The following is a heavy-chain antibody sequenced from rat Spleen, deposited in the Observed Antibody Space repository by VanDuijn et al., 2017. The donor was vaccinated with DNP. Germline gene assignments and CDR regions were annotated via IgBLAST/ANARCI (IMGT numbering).Heavy chain of an antibody. Sequence: EVQLVESGGGLVQPGKSLKLSCAASGFSFSDYNMVWVRQAPKKGLEWVASISTGGGYTKYGDSVKGRFTISRDNAKNTLYLQMNSLRSEDMATYYCARWNSGHFDYWGQGVMVSVSS. CDR3: ARWNSGHFDY. D-gene: IGHD4-3*01. CDR2: ISTGGGYT. J-gene: IGHJ2*01. CDR1: GFSFSDYN. V-gene: IGHV5-25*01.